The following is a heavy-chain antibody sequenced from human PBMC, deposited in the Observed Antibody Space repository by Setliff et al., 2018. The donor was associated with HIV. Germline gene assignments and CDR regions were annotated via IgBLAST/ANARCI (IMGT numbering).Heavy chain of an antibody. CDR1: GYRFTSYW. CDR2: IYPGDSES. CDR3: ARQPSGFLNPKDSFDF. V-gene: IGHV5-51*01. Sequence: GESLKISCKASGYRFTSYWIGWVRQMPGKGLEWMGIIYPGDSESRYSPSFQGQVTISADKSTSTAFLQWISLKASDTATYYCARQPSGFLNPKDSFDFWGQGTRVTVSS. J-gene: IGHJ3*01.